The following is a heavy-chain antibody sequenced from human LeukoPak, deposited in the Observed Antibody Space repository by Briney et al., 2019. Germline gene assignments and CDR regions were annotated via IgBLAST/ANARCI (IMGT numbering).Heavy chain of an antibody. CDR3: AKDIKSHRVATISLAY. J-gene: IGHJ4*02. Sequence: PGGSLRLSCAASGFTFDDYAMHWVRQAPGKGLEWVSLISGDGGSTYYADPVKGRFTISRDNSKNSLYLQMNSLRTEDTALYYCAKDIKSHRVATISLAYWGQGTLVTVSS. V-gene: IGHV3-43*02. CDR2: ISGDGGST. CDR1: GFTFDDYA. D-gene: IGHD5-12*01.